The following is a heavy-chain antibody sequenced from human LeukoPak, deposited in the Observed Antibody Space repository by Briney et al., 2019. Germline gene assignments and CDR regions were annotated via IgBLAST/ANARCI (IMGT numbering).Heavy chain of an antibody. CDR2: INPNSGDT. J-gene: IGHJ1*01. CDR3: ARGYTPPHTSIEY. V-gene: IGHV1-2*02. D-gene: IGHD2/OR15-2a*01. CDR1: GYTLTDYF. Sequence: ASVKVSCKASGYTLTDYFMYWVRQAPGQGLEWMGWINPNSGDTDYAQLFQGGVTMTRDTSITTAYMELSSLRSDDTAVYYCARGYTPPHTSIEYWGQGTLVTVSS.